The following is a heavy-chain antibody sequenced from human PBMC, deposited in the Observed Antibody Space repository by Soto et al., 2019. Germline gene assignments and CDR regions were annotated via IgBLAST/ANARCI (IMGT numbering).Heavy chain of an antibody. V-gene: IGHV1-8*01. D-gene: IGHD6-6*01. J-gene: IGHJ3*02. Sequence: ASVKVSCKASGYTFTSYDINWVRQATGRGLEWMGWMNPNSGNTGYAQKFQGRVTMTRNTSISTAYMELSSLRSEDTAVYYCARDESSSSPGSFHISGQGTMGTVSS. CDR1: GYTFTSYD. CDR2: MNPNSGNT. CDR3: ARDESSSSPGSFHI.